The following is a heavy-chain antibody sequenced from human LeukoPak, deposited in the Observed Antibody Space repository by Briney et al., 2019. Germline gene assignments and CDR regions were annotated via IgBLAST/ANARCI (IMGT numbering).Heavy chain of an antibody. CDR1: GFTFSTYC. Sequence: GGSLRLSCAASGFTFSTYCMHWVRQAPGKGPMWVSRICPDGTVTNYADSMKARFIISRDNARNTVYLQMNSLRVEDTAVYYCVRDFRSADYWGQGTLVTVSS. CDR3: VRDFRSADY. J-gene: IGHJ4*02. CDR2: ICPDGTVT. V-gene: IGHV3-74*01.